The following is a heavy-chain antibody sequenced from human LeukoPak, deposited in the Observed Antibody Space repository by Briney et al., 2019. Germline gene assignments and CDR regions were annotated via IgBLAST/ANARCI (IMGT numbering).Heavy chain of an antibody. CDR1: GFTFSSYG. J-gene: IGHJ3*02. Sequence: GGSLRLSCAASGFTFSSYGIHWVRQAPGKGLEWVAVIWYGGSNKYYADSVKGRFTISRDNSKNTLYLQMNSLRAEDTAVYYCAKDGGWDGSDAFDIWGQGTMVTVSS. V-gene: IGHV3-30*02. CDR2: IWYGGSNK. D-gene: IGHD6-19*01. CDR3: AKDGGWDGSDAFDI.